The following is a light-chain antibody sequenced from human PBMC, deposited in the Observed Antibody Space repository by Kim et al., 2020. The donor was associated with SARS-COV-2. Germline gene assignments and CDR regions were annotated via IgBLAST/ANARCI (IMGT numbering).Light chain of an antibody. J-gene: IGLJ2*01. V-gene: IGLV2-14*01. CDR2: DVS. CDR1: SSDVGGYNY. Sequence: QSALTQPASVSGSPGQSITLSCTGTSSDVGGYNYVSWYQQHPGKAPKLMIYDVSKRPSGVSNRFSGSKSGNTASLTISGLQAEDEADYYCSSYTSSSTPVFGGGTQLTVL. CDR3: SSYTSSSTPV.